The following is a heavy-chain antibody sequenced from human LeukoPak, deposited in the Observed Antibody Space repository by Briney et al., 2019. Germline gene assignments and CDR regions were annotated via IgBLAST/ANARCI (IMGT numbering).Heavy chain of an antibody. D-gene: IGHD5-18*01. Sequence: PSETLSLTCTVSGGPISNYYWSWIRQPPGKGLEWIGYIYYSGRTRYNPSLKSPVTISVDTSKNQFSLRLSSVTAADTAVYFCARGQKYRYGYTVTELGSGYFDYWGQGTLVTVSS. V-gene: IGHV4-59*12. CDR2: IYYSGRT. J-gene: IGHJ4*03. CDR1: GGPISNYY. CDR3: ARGQKYRYGYTVTELGSGYFDY.